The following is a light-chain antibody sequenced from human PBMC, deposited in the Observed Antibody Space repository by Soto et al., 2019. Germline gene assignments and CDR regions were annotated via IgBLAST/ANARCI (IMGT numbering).Light chain of an antibody. CDR2: DAS. CDR3: QQYNSYSRT. J-gene: IGKJ1*01. CDR1: QSISSW. V-gene: IGKV1-5*01. Sequence: DIRMTHSPSTLSASVVDRVTITCRASQSISSWLAWYQQKPGKAPKLLIYDASSLESGVPSRFSGSGSGTEFTLTISSLQPDDFATYYCQQYNSYSRTFGQGTKVDIK.